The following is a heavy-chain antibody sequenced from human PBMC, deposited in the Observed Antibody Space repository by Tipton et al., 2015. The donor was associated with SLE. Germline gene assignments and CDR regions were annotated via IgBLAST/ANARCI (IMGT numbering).Heavy chain of an antibody. Sequence: SLRLSCAASGFSFSIYAMHWVRQAPGKGLEWVAIISYDGGNKYYADSVKGRFTISRDNSKNTLYLQMNSLRAEDTAVYYCARDTYYYDSSGYYSYYYYYGMDVWGQGTTVTVSS. D-gene: IGHD3-22*01. J-gene: IGHJ6*02. CDR2: ISYDGGNK. CDR3: ARDTYYYDSSGYYSYYYYYGMDV. CDR1: GFSFSIYA. V-gene: IGHV3-30*04.